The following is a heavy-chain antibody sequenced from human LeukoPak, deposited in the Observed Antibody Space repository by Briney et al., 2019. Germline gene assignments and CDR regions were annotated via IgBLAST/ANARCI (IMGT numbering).Heavy chain of an antibody. J-gene: IGHJ4*01. CDR3: ATVDGYNSRLDN. CDR1: GFTFSSYA. CDR2: ISGSGGST. Sequence: GGSLRLSCAASGFTFSSYAMSWVRQAPGKGLEWVSTISGSGGSTYYADSVKGRFTISRDNSKNTLYLQMNSLRAEDTAVYYCATVDGYNSRLDNWGQGTLVTVSS. D-gene: IGHD5-24*01. V-gene: IGHV3-23*01.